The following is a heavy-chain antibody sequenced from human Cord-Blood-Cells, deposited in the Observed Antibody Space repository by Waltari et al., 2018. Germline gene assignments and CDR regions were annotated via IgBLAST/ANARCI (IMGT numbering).Heavy chain of an antibody. Sequence: QLQLQESGPGLVKPSETLSLTCTVSGGSIRTSSSYWGRRRQPPGKGLEWIGSIDYSGSTYYNPSLKSRVTISVDTSKNQFSLKLSSVTAADTAVYYCARHVGEWFQAEYFQHWGQGTLVTVSS. CDR1: GGSIRTSSSY. V-gene: IGHV4-39*01. CDR2: IDYSGST. D-gene: IGHD3-3*01. CDR3: ARHVGEWFQAEYFQH. J-gene: IGHJ1*01.